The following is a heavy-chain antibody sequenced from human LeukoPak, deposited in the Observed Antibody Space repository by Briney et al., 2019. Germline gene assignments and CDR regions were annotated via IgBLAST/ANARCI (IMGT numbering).Heavy chain of an antibody. J-gene: IGHJ4*02. V-gene: IGHV3-30*02. CDR2: IRFDGSNK. D-gene: IGHD2-15*01. Sequence: GGTLRLSCGASGFTFSSFGMHWVRQAPGKGLEWVAFIRFDGSNKYYADSVKGRFTISRDNSKNTLFLQVNSLRAEDAAVYYCARGSARVFYYFDYWGQGTLVTVSS. CDR3: ARGSARVFYYFDY. CDR1: GFTFSSFG.